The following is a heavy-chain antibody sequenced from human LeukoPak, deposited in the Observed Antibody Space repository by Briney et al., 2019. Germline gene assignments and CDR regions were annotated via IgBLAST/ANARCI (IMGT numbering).Heavy chain of an antibody. CDR1: GGTFSSYA. CDR3: ASTVVAANWYYYYYMDV. D-gene: IGHD2-15*01. CDR2: IIPIFGTA. Sequence: SVKVSCKASGGTFSSYAISWVRQAPGQGLEWMGGIIPIFGTANYAQKFQGRVAITTDEPTSTAYMEVSILRSEDTAVYYRASTVVAANWYYYYYMDVWGKGTTVTVSS. J-gene: IGHJ6*03. V-gene: IGHV1-69*05.